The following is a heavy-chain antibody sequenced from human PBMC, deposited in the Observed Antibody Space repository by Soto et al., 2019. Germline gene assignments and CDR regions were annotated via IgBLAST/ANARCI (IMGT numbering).Heavy chain of an antibody. CDR3: ARVERGTATTVVDAFDI. D-gene: IGHD1-1*01. J-gene: IGHJ3*02. CDR2: MSHSGGT. V-gene: IGHV4-34*01. Sequence: QVQLQQWGAGLLKPSETLSLTCAVYGGSVSSGRYYWSWIRQPPGMGLEWIGEMSHSGGTHFNPSLKSRVTISVDTSKNQFSLKMRSVTAADTAVYYCARVERGTATTVVDAFDIWGPGTMVTVSS. CDR1: GGSVSSGRYY.